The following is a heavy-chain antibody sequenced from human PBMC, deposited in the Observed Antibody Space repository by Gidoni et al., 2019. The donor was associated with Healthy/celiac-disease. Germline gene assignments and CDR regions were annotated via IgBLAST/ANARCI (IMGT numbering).Heavy chain of an antibody. CDR3: ASRGIAAAKSRPGGVDV. CDR1: GYSFPSYW. Sequence: EVQLVQSGAEVKKPGESLRISCKGSGYSFPSYWVSWVRQMPGKGLEWLGRIDPSDSYTNASPSFQGHVTISADKSISTAYLQWSSLKASDTAMYYCASRGIAAAKSRPGGVDVWGQGTTVTVSS. V-gene: IGHV5-10-1*03. D-gene: IGHD6-13*01. J-gene: IGHJ6*02. CDR2: IDPSDSYT.